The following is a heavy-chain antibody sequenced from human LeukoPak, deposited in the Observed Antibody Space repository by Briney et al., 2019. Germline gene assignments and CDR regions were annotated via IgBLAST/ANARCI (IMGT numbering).Heavy chain of an antibody. CDR2: IWYDGSNK. Sequence: GRSLRLSCAASGFTFSSYGMHWVRQAPGKGLEWVAVIWYDGSNKYYADSVKGRFTISRDNSKNTLYLQMNSLRAEDTAVYYCARGKGSTSCFDYWGQGTLVTVSS. J-gene: IGHJ4*02. D-gene: IGHD2-2*01. V-gene: IGHV3-33*01. CDR3: ARGKGSTSCFDY. CDR1: GFTFSSYG.